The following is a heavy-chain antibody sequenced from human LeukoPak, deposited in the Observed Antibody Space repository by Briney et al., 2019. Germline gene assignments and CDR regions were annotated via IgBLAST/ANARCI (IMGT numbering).Heavy chain of an antibody. Sequence: GGSLRLSCTASGFTFSNAGMNWVRQASGKGLEWVGRIKTKSEGGTTDYAAPAKGRFTISRDDSKNALFLQMDSLKSDDTAMYYCTTEFKELGSFFYFYYMDVWGTGTTVTISS. D-gene: IGHD3-10*01. CDR3: TTEFKELGSFFYFYYMDV. V-gene: IGHV3-15*01. CDR2: IKTKSEGGTT. J-gene: IGHJ6*03. CDR1: GFTFSNAG.